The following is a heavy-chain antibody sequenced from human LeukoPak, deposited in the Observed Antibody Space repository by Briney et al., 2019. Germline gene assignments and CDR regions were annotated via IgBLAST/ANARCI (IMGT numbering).Heavy chain of an antibody. CDR2: IYYSGST. J-gene: IGHJ4*02. CDR1: GGSISSSSHY. D-gene: IGHD2-2*01. Sequence: PSETLSLTCTVSGGSISSSSHYWGWIRQPPGKGLEWIGSIYYSGSTYYNPSLKSRVTISVDTSKNQFSLKLSSVTAADTAVYYCATQSRGDIVVVPAAPFRYWGQGTLVTVSS. V-gene: IGHV4-39*01. CDR3: ATQSRGDIVVVPAAPFRY.